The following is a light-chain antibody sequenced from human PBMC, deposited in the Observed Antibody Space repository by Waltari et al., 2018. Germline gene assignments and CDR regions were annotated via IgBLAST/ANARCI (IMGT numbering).Light chain of an antibody. CDR2: ENT. J-gene: IGLJ7*01. V-gene: IGLV1-51*02. CDR1: SSNIGNNY. Sequence: QPVLTQPPSVSAAPGPRLTISCSGGSSNIGNNYVSWYQQFPGTAPKLLIYENTERPSGIPGRFSGSKSGTSATLDISGLQAGDEADYYCGTWASSLSGAVFGGGTHLTVL. CDR3: GTWASSLSGAV.